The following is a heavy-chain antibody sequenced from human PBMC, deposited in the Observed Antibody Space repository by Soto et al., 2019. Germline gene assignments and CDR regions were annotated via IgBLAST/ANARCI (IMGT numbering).Heavy chain of an antibody. V-gene: IGHV5-51*01. CDR1: GYSFTSYW. J-gene: IGHJ6*02. CDR2: IYPGDSDT. D-gene: IGHD3-9*01. CDR3: ARDYYDILTGQSRYYYYGMDV. Sequence: LKISCKGSGYSFTSYWIGWVRQMPGKGLEWMGIIYPGDSDTRYSPSFQGQVTISADKSISTAYLQWSSLKASDTAMYYCARDYYDILTGQSRYYYYGMDVWGQGTTVTVSS.